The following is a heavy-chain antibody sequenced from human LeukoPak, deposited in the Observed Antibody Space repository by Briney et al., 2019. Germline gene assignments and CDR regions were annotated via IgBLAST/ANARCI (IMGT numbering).Heavy chain of an antibody. V-gene: IGHV3-48*01. D-gene: IGHD2-21*01. Sequence: PGGSLRLSCTTSGFTFGDYAMNWVRQAPGKGLEWVSYISSSSSTIYYADSVKGRFTISRDNAKNSLYLQMNSLRAEDTAVYYCAREDCGGDCYFDYWGQGTLVTVSS. CDR1: GFTFGDYA. J-gene: IGHJ4*02. CDR2: ISSSSSTI. CDR3: AREDCGGDCYFDY.